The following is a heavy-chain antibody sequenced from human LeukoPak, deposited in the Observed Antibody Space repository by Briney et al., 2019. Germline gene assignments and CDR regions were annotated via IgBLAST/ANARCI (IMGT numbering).Heavy chain of an antibody. V-gene: IGHV4-59*01. D-gene: IGHD3-16*01. CDR3: AREASQKGAHYMDV. CDR2: IYYSGYT. J-gene: IGHJ6*03. Sequence: PSETLSLTCTVSGGSISSYYWSWIRQPPGKGLKWIGNIYYSGYTAYSPSLRNRVTISVDTSKNQFSLKLSSVTAADTAVYYCAREASQKGAHYMDVWGKGTTITISS. CDR1: GGSISSYY.